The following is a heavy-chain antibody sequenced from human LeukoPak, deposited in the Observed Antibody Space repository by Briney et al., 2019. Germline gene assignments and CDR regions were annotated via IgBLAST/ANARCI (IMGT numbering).Heavy chain of an antibody. V-gene: IGHV1-69*05. CDR2: IIPIFGTA. CDR3: ARDLRVGGEQLVRAFDI. D-gene: IGHD6-6*01. CDR1: GGTFSSYA. Sequence: SVKVSCXASGGTFSSYAISWVRQAPGQGLEWMGGIIPIFGTANYAQKFQGRVTITTDESTSTAYMELSSLRSEDTAVYYCARDLRVGGEQLVRAFDIWGQGTMVTVSS. J-gene: IGHJ3*02.